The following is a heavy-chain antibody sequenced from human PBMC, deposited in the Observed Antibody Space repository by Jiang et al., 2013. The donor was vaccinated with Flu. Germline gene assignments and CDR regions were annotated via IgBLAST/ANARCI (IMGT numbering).Heavy chain of an antibody. CDR2: ISDGGHT. J-gene: IGHJ4*02. V-gene: IGHV4-38-2*02. CDR3: ARGGLTPPFYYFDY. D-gene: IGHD2-8*01. CDR1: DYSISSGYY. Sequence: LVESGPGLVKPSETLSLTCTVSDYSISSGYYWGWIRQPPGKGLEWIGSGTISDGGHTSYNPSLESRVTISVDTSKNQFSLKLTSVTAADTAVYYCARGGLTPPFYYFDYWGQGTLVTVSS.